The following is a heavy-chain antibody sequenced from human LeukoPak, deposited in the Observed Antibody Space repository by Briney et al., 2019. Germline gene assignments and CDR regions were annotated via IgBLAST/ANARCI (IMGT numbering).Heavy chain of an antibody. CDR2: MNPNSGNT. Sequence: ASVKVSCKASGYTFTSYDINWVRQATGQGLEWMGWMNPNSGNTGYAQKFQGRVNITTDTSTSTAYMELRSLRSDDTAVYYCARENTIFGVVTPYYYYYMDVWGKGTTVTVSS. CDR1: GYTFTSYD. V-gene: IGHV1-8*03. D-gene: IGHD3-3*01. J-gene: IGHJ6*03. CDR3: ARENTIFGVVTPYYYYYMDV.